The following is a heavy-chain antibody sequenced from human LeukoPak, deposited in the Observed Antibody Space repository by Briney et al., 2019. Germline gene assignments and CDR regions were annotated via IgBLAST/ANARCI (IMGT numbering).Heavy chain of an antibody. D-gene: IGHD3-10*01. Sequence: ASLKLSCKASGYTFTRYDINWVRQATGQGLEWLRWMKPNSGNTGYAQKFQVRVTITRNTSISTAYMQLSRLRSEDTAVYYCAKGRIGAYYYGWGSSLWFDPWGQGTLVTVSS. V-gene: IGHV1-8*01. CDR2: MKPNSGNT. CDR3: AKGRIGAYYYGWGSSLWFDP. CDR1: GYTFTRYD. J-gene: IGHJ5*02.